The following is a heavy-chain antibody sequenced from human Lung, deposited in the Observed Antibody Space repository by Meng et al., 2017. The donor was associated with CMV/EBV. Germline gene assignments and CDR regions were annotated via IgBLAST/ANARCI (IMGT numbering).Heavy chain of an antibody. J-gene: IGHJ4*02. CDR1: GYTFTSYD. CDR2: MNPNSGNT. CDR3: ARGFLAAKSGLRSLTY. V-gene: IGHV1-8*01. D-gene: IGHD2-15*01. Sequence: ASVXVSXKASGYTFTSYDINWVRQATGQGLEWMGWMNPNSGNTGYAQKFQGRVTMTRNTSISTAYMELSSLRSEDTAVYYCARGFLAAKSGLRSLTYWGQGTXVTVYS.